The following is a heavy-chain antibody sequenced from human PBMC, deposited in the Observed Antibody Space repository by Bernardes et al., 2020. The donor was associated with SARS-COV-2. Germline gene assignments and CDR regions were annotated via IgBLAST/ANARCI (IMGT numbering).Heavy chain of an antibody. Sequence: GRSLRVSCAASGFTFSNYGMSGVRQAPGKGLEWVSSITSRSAYIYYSDSMKGRFTISRDDSRNTLYLQMNSLKTEDTAVYYCTTDPRGDSWSGSYRKDWFNPWGQGTLVTVSS. J-gene: IGHJ5*02. V-gene: IGHV3-21*03. CDR2: ITSRSAYI. CDR3: TTDPRGDSWSGSYRKDWFNP. D-gene: IGHD3-3*01. CDR1: GFTFSNYG.